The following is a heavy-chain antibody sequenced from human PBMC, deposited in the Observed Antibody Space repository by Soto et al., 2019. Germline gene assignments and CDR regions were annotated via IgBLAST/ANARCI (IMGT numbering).Heavy chain of an antibody. CDR2: TSGSGGTT. CDR1: GFTFSSFA. Sequence: EVQLLESGGGLVQPGGSLGLSCAASGFTFSSFAMSWVRQAPGKGLEWVSATSGSGGTTYYADSVKGRFTISRDNAKNTLYLHVNSLRAEDAATYYCLTFFVATGGRGGWRWSFDSWGQGALVTVSS. J-gene: IGHJ4*02. D-gene: IGHD3-16*01. CDR3: LTFFVATGGRGGWRWSFDS. V-gene: IGHV3-23*01.